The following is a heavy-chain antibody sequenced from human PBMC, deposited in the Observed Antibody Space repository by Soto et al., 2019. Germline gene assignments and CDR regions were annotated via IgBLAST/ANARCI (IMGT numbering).Heavy chain of an antibody. J-gene: IGHJ3*02. CDR2: ISSSSSYI. Sequence: PGGSLRLSCAASGFTFSSYSMNWVRQAPGKGLEWVSSISSSSSYIYYADSVKGRFTISRDNAKNSLYLQMNSLRAEDTAVYYCARVRIAAAGGFDDAFDIWGQGTMVTVSS. D-gene: IGHD6-13*01. CDR1: GFTFSSYS. CDR3: ARVRIAAAGGFDDAFDI. V-gene: IGHV3-21*01.